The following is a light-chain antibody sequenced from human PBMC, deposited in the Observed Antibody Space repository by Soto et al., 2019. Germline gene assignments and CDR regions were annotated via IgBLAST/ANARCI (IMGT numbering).Light chain of an antibody. V-gene: IGKV1-13*02. CDR1: QGISSA. CDR3: QQFNSYPSSFT. J-gene: IGKJ3*01. CDR2: DAS. Sequence: AIPLTQSPSSLSASVGDRVTITCRASQGISSALAWYQQKPGKAPKLLIYDASSLESGVPSRFSGSGSGTDFTLTLSSLQPDDFATYYCQQFNSYPSSFTFGPGTKVDIK.